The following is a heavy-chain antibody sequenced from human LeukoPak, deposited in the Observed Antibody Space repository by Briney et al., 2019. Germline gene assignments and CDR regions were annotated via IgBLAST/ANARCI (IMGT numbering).Heavy chain of an antibody. J-gene: IGHJ4*02. Sequence: SETLSLNCTVSGGSIISSGYYWGWIRQPPGKRLQWTGSIYSSVSTYYNRSLNSRVTISVDTSKNQFSLTLNSVTAADPAVYYCARGDSSSRYVDYWGQGTLVTVSS. D-gene: IGHD6-13*01. V-gene: IGHV4-39*01. CDR1: GGSIISSGYY. CDR2: IYSSVST. CDR3: ARGDSSSRYVDY.